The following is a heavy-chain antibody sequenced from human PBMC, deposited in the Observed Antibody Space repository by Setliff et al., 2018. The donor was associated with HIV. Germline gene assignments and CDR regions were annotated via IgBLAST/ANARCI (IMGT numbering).Heavy chain of an antibody. V-gene: IGHV4-4*09. Sequence: SETLSLTCTVSGGSISISDWSWIRQPPGKGPEWIGCIYTSGNTNYDPSLKSRVTISVDTSKNQFSLKLYSVTAADTSVYYCARRWGIRGYSSWGQGTLVTVSS. CDR3: ARRWGIRGYSS. D-gene: IGHD5-18*01. CDR2: IYTSGNT. CDR1: GGSISISD. J-gene: IGHJ5*02.